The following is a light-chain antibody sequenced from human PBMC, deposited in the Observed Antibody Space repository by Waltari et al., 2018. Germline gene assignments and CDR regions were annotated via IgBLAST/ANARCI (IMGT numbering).Light chain of an antibody. V-gene: IGKV4-1*01. CDR2: WAT. CDR3: QQYYSTQT. CDR1: QSVLYSSNNKNH. Sequence: DIVMTQSPDSLAVSLGERATIHCKPSQSVLYSSNNKNHLAWYQQKPGQPPKLLIYWATSRESGVPDRFSARGSWTEFPSTISSLQAEDVAVYYCQQYYSTQTFGQGTKLEIK. J-gene: IGKJ2*01.